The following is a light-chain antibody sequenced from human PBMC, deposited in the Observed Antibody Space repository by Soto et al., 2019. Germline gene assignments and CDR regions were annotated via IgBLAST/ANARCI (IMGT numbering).Light chain of an antibody. Sequence: EIVFTQSPGTPSLSPGEKATLPCRASQSVSSSYLAWYQQRPGQAPRLLIYGASSRVTGIPDRFSGSGSGTDFTLTISRLEPEDFAVYYCQQYGSSPQTFGQGTKV. V-gene: IGKV3-20*01. CDR1: QSVSSSY. CDR2: GAS. J-gene: IGKJ1*01. CDR3: QQYGSSPQT.